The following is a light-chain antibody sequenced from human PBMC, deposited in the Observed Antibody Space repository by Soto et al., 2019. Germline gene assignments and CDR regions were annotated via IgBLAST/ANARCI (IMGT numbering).Light chain of an antibody. CDR1: ESVKSW. Sequence: DFQVNESPATLSSSVVDRVTITCRASESVKSWLAWYQQKAGKAPKFLIYKAFTLESGVPSRFSGSGSGTEFTLTISSLQPDDFATYYCQQYNTFPWTFGQGTKVDI. J-gene: IGKJ1*01. CDR2: KAF. CDR3: QQYNTFPWT. V-gene: IGKV1-5*03.